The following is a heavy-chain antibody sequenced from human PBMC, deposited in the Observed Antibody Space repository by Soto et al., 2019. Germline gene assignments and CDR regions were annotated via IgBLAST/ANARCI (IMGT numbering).Heavy chain of an antibody. D-gene: IGHD3-10*01. CDR2: IYYGGNT. CDR3: ATDFGSGSYYPDY. J-gene: IGHJ4*02. Sequence: PSETLSLTCTVSGGSISSGSYYWSWIRQHPGKGLEWIGYIYYGGNTYYNPSLKGRVSISVDTSKNQFSLRVNSVTAADTAVYYCATDFGSGSYYPDYWGQGTLVTVSS. V-gene: IGHV4-31*03. CDR1: GGSISSGSYY.